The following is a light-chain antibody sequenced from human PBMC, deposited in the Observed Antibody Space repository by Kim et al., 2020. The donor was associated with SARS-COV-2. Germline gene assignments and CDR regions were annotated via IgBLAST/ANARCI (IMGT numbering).Light chain of an antibody. CDR1: QTVLDNSNNKNY. V-gene: IGKV4-1*01. CDR2: WAS. Sequence: RATLNSKSSQTVLDNSNNKNYLAWYQQKPGQAPKLLIYWASIRESGVSDRFSGSGSETDFTLTISSLQAEDVAVYYCQQYYSTPPSFGQGTKLEIK. J-gene: IGKJ2*03. CDR3: QQYYSTPPS.